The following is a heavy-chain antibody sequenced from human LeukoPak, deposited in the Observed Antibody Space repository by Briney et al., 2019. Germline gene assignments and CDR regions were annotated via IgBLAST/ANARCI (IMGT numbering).Heavy chain of an antibody. CDR1: GGSISSYY. Sequence: SETLSLTCTVSGGSISSYYWSWIRQPPGKGLEWIGYIYCSGSTNYNPSLKSRVTISVDTSKNQFSLKLSSVTAADTAVYYCAREYSGYDNYFDYWGQGTLVTVSS. V-gene: IGHV4-59*01. CDR3: AREYSGYDNYFDY. CDR2: IYCSGST. J-gene: IGHJ4*02. D-gene: IGHD5-12*01.